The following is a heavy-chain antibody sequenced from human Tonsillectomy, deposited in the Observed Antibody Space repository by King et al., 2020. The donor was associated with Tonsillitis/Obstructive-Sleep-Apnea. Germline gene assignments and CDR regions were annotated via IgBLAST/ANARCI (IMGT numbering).Heavy chain of an antibody. CDR3: ARDLRYCGGDCYPWWFDP. V-gene: IGHV1-3*04. D-gene: IGHD2-21*01. J-gene: IGHJ5*02. Sequence: QLVQSGAEVEKPGASVKVSCTASGYTFTNHAIHWVRQAPGQRLEWMGWVKTGNGNIKYSQQFQGRLTITSDSSANTAFMELSSLTSEDTAVYYCARDLRYCGGDCYPWWFDPWGQGTLVIVSS. CDR1: GYTFTNHA. CDR2: VKTGNGNI.